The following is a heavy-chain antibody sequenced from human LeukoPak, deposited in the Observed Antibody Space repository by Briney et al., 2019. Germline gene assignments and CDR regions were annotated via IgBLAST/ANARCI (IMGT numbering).Heavy chain of an antibody. CDR1: GFTFSSYE. Sequence: GRSLRLSCAASGFTFSSYEMNWVRQAPGKGLEWVSAISGSGGSTYYADSVKGRFTISRDNSKNTLYLQMNSLRAEDTAVYYCAKDSEGATVDYWGQGTLVTVSS. V-gene: IGHV3-23*01. J-gene: IGHJ4*02. CDR3: AKDSEGATVDY. D-gene: IGHD1-26*01. CDR2: ISGSGGST.